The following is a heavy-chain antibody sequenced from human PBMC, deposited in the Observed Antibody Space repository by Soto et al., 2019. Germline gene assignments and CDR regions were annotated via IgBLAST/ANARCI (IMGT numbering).Heavy chain of an antibody. CDR2: IRQDGGAQ. Sequence: GSLRLSCAASGFTFDIYWMSWVRQAPGKGLEWVANIRQDGGAQYYVDSVKGRFTISRDNAKNSVYLQMDSLRVEDTAVYYCVRGGHGSGSYLGSSWGQGILVTVSS. CDR3: VRGGHGSGSYLGSS. D-gene: IGHD3-10*01. V-gene: IGHV3-7*03. CDR1: GFTFDIYW. J-gene: IGHJ5*02.